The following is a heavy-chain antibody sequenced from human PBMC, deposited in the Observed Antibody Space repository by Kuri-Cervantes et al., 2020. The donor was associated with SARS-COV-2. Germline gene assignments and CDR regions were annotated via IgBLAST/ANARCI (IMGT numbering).Heavy chain of an antibody. J-gene: IGHJ3*02. CDR3: ARTYSGSYSDAFDI. CDR1: GYTLSDYY. Sequence: SCKASGYTLSDYYLHWVRQAPGKGLEWVAVISYDGSNKYYADSVKGRFTISRDNSKNTLYLQMNSLRAEDTAVYYCARTYSGSYSDAFDIWGQGTMVTVSS. D-gene: IGHD1-26*01. V-gene: IGHV3-30*04. CDR2: ISYDGSNK.